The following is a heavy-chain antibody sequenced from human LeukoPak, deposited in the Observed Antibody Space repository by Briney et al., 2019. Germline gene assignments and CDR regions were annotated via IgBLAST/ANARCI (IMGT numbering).Heavy chain of an antibody. CDR1: GFTFSTYS. V-gene: IGHV3-48*04. CDR2: ISWNSGSI. Sequence: GGPLRLPCAASGFTFSTYSMNWVRQAPGKGLEWVSGISWNSGSIGYADSVKGRFTISRDNAKNSLYLQMNSLRAEDTAVYYCARERSIGSLDYWGQGTLVTVSS. D-gene: IGHD1-26*01. CDR3: ARERSIGSLDY. J-gene: IGHJ4*02.